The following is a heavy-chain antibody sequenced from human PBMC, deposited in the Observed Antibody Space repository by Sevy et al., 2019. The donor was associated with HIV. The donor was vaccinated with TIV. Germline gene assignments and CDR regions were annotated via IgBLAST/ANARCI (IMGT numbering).Heavy chain of an antibody. Sequence: SETLSLTCNVSGDSISSYFWSWFRQPPGKGLEWIGYIYYSGSGEYNPSLRSRVTISIDTSKKYLSMKLTSVTAAETACYYCARDSSVVPRALVYWGQGTLVTVSS. CDR1: GDSISSYF. J-gene: IGHJ4*02. D-gene: IGHD2-15*01. CDR2: IYYSGSG. V-gene: IGHV4-59*01. CDR3: ARDSSVVPRALVY.